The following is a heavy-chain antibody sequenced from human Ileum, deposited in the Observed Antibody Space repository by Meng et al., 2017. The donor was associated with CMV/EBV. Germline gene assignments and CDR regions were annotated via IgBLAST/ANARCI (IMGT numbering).Heavy chain of an antibody. CDR1: GITFITAW. V-gene: IGHV3-15*01. CDR3: ATEKGGCATTSCWAFDY. J-gene: IGHJ4*02. Sequence: GGSLRLSCATSGITFITAWMTWVRQAPGKGLEWVGHIKSKGSGGTTDYAAPVKGRFTISRDDSKNTLYLEMNSLKAEDSAMYYCATEKGGCATTSCWAFDYWGQGALVTVSS. D-gene: IGHD2-2*01. CDR2: IKSKGSGGTT.